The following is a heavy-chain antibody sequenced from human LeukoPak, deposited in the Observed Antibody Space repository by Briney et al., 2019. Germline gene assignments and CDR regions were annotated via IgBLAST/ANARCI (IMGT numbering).Heavy chain of an antibody. Sequence: ASVKVSCKASGGTFSSYAISWVRQAPGQGLEWMGGIIPIFGTANYAQKFQGRVTITADESTSTAYMELSSLRSEDTAVYYCARGRRGYCSGGSCYLGYFDYWGQGTLVTVSS. CDR3: ARGRRGYCSGGSCYLGYFDY. CDR1: GGTFSSYA. CDR2: IIPIFGTA. J-gene: IGHJ4*02. V-gene: IGHV1-69*01. D-gene: IGHD2-15*01.